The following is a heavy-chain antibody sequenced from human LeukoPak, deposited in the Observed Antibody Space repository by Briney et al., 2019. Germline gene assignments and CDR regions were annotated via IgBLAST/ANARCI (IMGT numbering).Heavy chain of an antibody. V-gene: IGHV4-34*01. CDR1: GGSFSGYY. J-gene: IGHJ4*02. CDR3: ARGPYGSGSYSLY. CDR2: INHSGST. Sequence: PSETLSLTCAVYGGSFSGYYWSWIRQPPGKGLEWIGEINHSGSTNYNPSLKSRVTISVDTSKNQFSLKLSSVTAVDTAVYYCARGPYGSGSYSLYWGQGTLVTVSS. D-gene: IGHD3-10*01.